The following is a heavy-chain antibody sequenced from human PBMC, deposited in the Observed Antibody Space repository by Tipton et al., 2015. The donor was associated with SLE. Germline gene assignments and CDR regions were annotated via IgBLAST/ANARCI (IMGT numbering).Heavy chain of an antibody. J-gene: IGHJ3*02. CDR1: GGSISSGGYY. Sequence: TLSLTRSVSGGSISSGGYYWTWIRQNQGKGLEWIGYIFYSGSTYYNPSLKSRLSISLDTSKNQFSLRLNSVTAADTAVYYYVRLPYGGSATYSWALDIWGQGTRVTVSS. CDR2: IFYSGST. D-gene: IGHD3-10*01. V-gene: IGHV4-31*03. CDR3: VRLPYGGSATYSWALDI.